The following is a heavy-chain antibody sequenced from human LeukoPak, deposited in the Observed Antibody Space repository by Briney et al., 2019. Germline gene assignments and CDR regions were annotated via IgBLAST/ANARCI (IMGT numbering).Heavy chain of an antibody. Sequence: ASVKVSCKASGYTFTSYDINWVRQATGQGLEWMGWMNPNSGNTGYAQKFQGRVTMTRNTSISTAYMELSSLRSEDTAIYYCAKGSYSGDSSPTGDDYWGQGTLVTVSS. CDR3: AKGSYSGDSSPTGDDY. D-gene: IGHD3-10*01. CDR1: GYTFTSYD. V-gene: IGHV1-8*01. CDR2: MNPNSGNT. J-gene: IGHJ4*02.